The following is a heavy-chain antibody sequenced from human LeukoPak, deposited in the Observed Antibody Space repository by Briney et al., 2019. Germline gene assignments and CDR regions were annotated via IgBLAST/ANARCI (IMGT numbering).Heavy chain of an antibody. CDR3: ASVLRFYYYYMDV. Sequence: SEGLSHTRTDSLGSLSCYYWSWIRPPVGKGLKWIGRHYTSGRTNYKPSLQSRATISVDTSKHQFSLKLSSVPAADTAVYYCASVLRFYYYYMDVWGKGTTVTVSS. CDR2: HYTSGRT. CDR1: LGSLSCYY. D-gene: IGHD3-3*01. V-gene: IGHV4-4*07. J-gene: IGHJ6*03.